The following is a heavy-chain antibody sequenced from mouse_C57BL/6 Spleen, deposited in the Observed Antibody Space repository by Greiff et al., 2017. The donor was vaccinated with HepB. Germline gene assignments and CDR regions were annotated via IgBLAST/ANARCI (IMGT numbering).Heavy chain of an antibody. Sequence: QVQLQQPGAELVRPGSSVKLSCKASGYTFTSYWMHWVKQRPIQGLEWIGNIDPSDSETHYNQKFKDKATLTVDKSSSTAYMQLSSLTSEDSAVYYCAREGLYDGYPCAYWGQGTLVTVSA. CDR1: GYTFTSYW. V-gene: IGHV1-52*01. J-gene: IGHJ3*01. CDR3: AREGLYDGYPCAY. D-gene: IGHD2-3*01. CDR2: IDPSDSET.